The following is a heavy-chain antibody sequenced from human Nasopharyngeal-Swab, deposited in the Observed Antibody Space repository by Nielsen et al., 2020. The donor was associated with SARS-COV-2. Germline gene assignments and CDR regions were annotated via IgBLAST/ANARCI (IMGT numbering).Heavy chain of an antibody. CDR1: GYTFTGYY. Sequence: ASVKVSCKASGYTFTGYYMHWVRQAPGQGLEWMGRINPNSGGTSYAQKFQGRVTMTRDTSTSTAYMELSSLRSEDTAVYYCAREGVGATYYYGMDVWGQGTTVTVSS. CDR2: INPNSGGT. D-gene: IGHD1-26*01. V-gene: IGHV1-2*06. J-gene: IGHJ6*02. CDR3: AREGVGATYYYGMDV.